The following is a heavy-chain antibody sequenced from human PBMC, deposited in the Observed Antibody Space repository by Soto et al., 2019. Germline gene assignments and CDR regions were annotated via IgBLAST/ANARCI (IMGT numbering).Heavy chain of an antibody. Sequence: SETLSLTCSVSGGSMIGYYWTWIRQAPGKGLEWIGYVYYSGSANYNPPLKSRVTISVDTSKNQFSLNLRSVTAADTAVYFCARVYGSPAYYFDYWGRGTLVTVSS. J-gene: IGHJ4*02. V-gene: IGHV4-59*01. D-gene: IGHD3-10*01. CDR2: VYYSGSA. CDR1: GGSMIGYY. CDR3: ARVYGSPAYYFDY.